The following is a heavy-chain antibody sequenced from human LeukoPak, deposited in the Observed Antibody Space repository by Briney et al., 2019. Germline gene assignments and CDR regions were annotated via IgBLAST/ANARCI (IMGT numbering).Heavy chain of an antibody. CDR1: GYSFTTYW. CDR2: IYPGDSQT. J-gene: IGHJ4*02. CDR3: ARCYCRSSSCYNGYDY. D-gene: IGHD2-2*02. Sequence: GESLKISCKASGYSFTTYWIGWVRQMPGKGLEWMGIIYPGDSQTKYSPSFQGQVTISADKSISTAYLQWSSLKASDTAMYYCARCYCRSSSCYNGYDYWGQGTLVTVSS. V-gene: IGHV5-51*01.